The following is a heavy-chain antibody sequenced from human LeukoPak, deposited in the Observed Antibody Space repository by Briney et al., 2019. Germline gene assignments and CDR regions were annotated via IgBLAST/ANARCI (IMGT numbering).Heavy chain of an antibody. J-gene: IGHJ6*02. V-gene: IGHV3-23*01. CDR3: CDGMDV. CDR2: INGTGSTT. CDR1: GLIFGNYY. Sequence: PGGSLRLSCEASGLIFGNYYMSWVRQAPGKGLEWVAAINGTGSTTYHADSVKGRFTISRDNSKNTLYLQMNSLRSEDTATYYCCDGMDVWGQGTTVAVSS.